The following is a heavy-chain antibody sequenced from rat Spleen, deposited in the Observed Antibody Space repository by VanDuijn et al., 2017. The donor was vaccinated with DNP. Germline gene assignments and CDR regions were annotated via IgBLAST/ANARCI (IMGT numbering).Heavy chain of an antibody. V-gene: IGHV1-43*01. CDR3: ARSWVGVRGIWFAY. Sequence: QVRLQQSGAELAKPGSSVKISCKASGYTFTTYYIGWIKQTTGQGLEYLGYIYTGSGGTNYNEKFKGKATLTVDKSSSTAFMQLSSLTPDDSAVYYCARSWVGVRGIWFAYWGHGTLVTVSS. J-gene: IGHJ3*01. CDR2: IYTGSGGT. CDR1: GYTFTTYY. D-gene: IGHD4-3*01.